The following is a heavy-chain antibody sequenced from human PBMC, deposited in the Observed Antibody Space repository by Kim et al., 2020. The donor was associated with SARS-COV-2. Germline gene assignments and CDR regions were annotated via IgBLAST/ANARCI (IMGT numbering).Heavy chain of an antibody. V-gene: IGHV3-7*04. J-gene: IGHJ4*02. D-gene: IGHD2-15*01. CDR3: ARDPDIQ. Sequence: DGSEKHYVDFVKCRFTISRDNAKNSLYLQMNSLRAEDTAVYYCARDPDIQWGQGTLVIVSS. CDR2: DGSEK.